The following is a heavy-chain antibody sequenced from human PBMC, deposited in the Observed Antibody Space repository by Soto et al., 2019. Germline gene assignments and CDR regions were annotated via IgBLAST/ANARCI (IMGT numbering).Heavy chain of an antibody. D-gene: IGHD6-13*01. CDR2: IWYDGSNK. CDR1: GFTFSSYG. CDR3: ASWGIAAGDY. V-gene: IGHV3-33*01. J-gene: IGHJ4*02. Sequence: QVQLVESGGGVVQPGRSLRLSCAASGFTFSSYGMHWVRQAPGKGLEWVAVIWYDGSNKYYADSVKGRFTISRDNSKNTMYLQMNGLRAEDTAVYYCASWGIAAGDYWGQGTLVTVSS.